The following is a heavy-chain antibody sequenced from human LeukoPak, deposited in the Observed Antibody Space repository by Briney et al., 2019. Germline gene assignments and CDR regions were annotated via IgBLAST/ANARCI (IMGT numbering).Heavy chain of an antibody. Sequence: GGSLRLSCAASGFTFSNYAMSWVRQAPGKGQEWVSAISGNGGGAYYADSVKGRFTISRDNSKNTLYLQMNSLRAEDTAVYYCAKGTKVIVVDNYFDYWGQGTLVTVSS. V-gene: IGHV3-23*01. CDR1: GFTFSNYA. J-gene: IGHJ4*02. CDR2: ISGNGGGA. D-gene: IGHD3-22*01. CDR3: AKGTKVIVVDNYFDY.